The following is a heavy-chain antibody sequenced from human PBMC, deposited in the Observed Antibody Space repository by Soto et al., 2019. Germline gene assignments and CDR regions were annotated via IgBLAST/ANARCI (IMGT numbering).Heavy chain of an antibody. J-gene: IGHJ6*02. D-gene: IGHD2-2*01. CDR1: GGSFSGYY. V-gene: IGHV4-34*01. Sequence: SETLSLTCAVYGGSFSGYYWSWIRQPPGKGLEWIGEINHSGSTNYNPSLKSRVTISVDTPKNQFSLKLSSVTAADTAVYYCARSLYCSSTSCWTYYYYGMDVWGQGTTVTVSS. CDR2: INHSGST. CDR3: ARSLYCSSTSCWTYYYYGMDV.